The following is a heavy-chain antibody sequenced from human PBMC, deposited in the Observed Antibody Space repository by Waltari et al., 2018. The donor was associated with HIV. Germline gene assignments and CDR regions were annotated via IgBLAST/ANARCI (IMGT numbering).Heavy chain of an antibody. V-gene: IGHV3-23*01. J-gene: IGHJ4*02. CDR3: AKDRTLFGLVVDY. CDR1: GFTFSSYT. CDR2: ISGSGDTT. Sequence: EVQLLESGGGLVQPGGSLRLSCAASGFTFSSYTMSWVRQAPGKGLEWVSGISGSGDTTYYADSVKGRFTISRDNSKNTLYLRMSSLRAEDTAVYYCAKDRTLFGLVVDYWGQGTLVTVSS. D-gene: IGHD3-3*01.